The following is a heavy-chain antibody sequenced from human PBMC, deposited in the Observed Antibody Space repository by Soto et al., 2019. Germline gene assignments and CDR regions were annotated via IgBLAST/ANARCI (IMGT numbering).Heavy chain of an antibody. CDR1: GGSFSGYY. D-gene: IGHD3-22*01. J-gene: IGHJ4*02. CDR3: ARGRSPIVVITSYCFDY. Sequence: PSETLSLTCAVYGGSFSGYYWSWIRQPPGKGLEWIGEINHSGSTNYNPSLKSRVTISVDTSKNQFSLKLSSVTAADTAVYYCARGRSPIVVITSYCFDYWGQGTLVTVSS. V-gene: IGHV4-34*01. CDR2: INHSGST.